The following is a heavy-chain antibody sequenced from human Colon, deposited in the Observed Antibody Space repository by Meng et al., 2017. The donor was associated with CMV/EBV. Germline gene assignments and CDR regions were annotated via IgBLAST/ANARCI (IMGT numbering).Heavy chain of an antibody. Sequence: GESLKISCAASGLTFNGYGLHWVRQAPGKGLEWVAFIGSDGSIKRYSDCVKGRFNISRDNSKNTLWLQMHSLRPEDTALYYCAREGYSNFDYWGQGTLVTVSS. D-gene: IGHD4-11*01. V-gene: IGHV3-30*02. CDR3: AREGYSNFDY. CDR1: GLTFNGYG. J-gene: IGHJ4*02. CDR2: IGSDGSIK.